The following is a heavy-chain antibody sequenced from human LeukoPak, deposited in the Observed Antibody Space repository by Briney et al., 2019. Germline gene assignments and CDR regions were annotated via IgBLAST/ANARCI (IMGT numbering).Heavy chain of an antibody. CDR3: ARDFGYGGNDGDY. Sequence: GGSLRLSCAASGFTFSSYSMYWVRQAPGKGLEWASSISSSSSYIYYADSVKGRFTISRDNAKNSLYLQMNSLRAEDAAVYYCARDFGYGGNDGDYWGQGTLVTVSS. V-gene: IGHV3-21*01. CDR2: ISSSSSYI. CDR1: GFTFSSYS. D-gene: IGHD4-23*01. J-gene: IGHJ4*02.